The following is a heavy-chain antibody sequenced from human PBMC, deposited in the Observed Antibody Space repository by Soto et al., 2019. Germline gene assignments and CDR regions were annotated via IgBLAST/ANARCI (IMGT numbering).Heavy chain of an antibody. CDR2: IIPIFGTA. D-gene: IGHD6-13*01. J-gene: IGHJ6*02. CDR1: GGTFSSYA. V-gene: IGHV1-69*13. Sequence: AVKVSCKASGGTFSSYAISWVRQAPGQGLEWMGGIIPIFGTANYAQKFQGRVTITADESTSTAYMELSSLRSEDTAVYYCARDSSKPIAAASYYYYYGMDVWGQGTPVTVSS. CDR3: ARDSSKPIAAASYYYYYGMDV.